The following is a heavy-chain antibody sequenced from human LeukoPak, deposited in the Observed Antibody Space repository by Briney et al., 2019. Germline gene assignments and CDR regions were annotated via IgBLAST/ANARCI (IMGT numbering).Heavy chain of an antibody. CDR1: GGPIFSSGSY. D-gene: IGHD3-22*01. CDR3: ARGGNSLLHSSGYYFDH. V-gene: IGHV4-31*03. CDR2: IYYSGNT. J-gene: IGHJ4*02. Sequence: SATLSLTCTVSGGPIFSSGSYWTWIRQHPGKGLELIGYIYYSGNTYYNPSLKSRVIMSLDSSKNQFSLMLSSVTAADTAVYYCARGGNSLLHSSGYYFDHWGQGTLVTVSS.